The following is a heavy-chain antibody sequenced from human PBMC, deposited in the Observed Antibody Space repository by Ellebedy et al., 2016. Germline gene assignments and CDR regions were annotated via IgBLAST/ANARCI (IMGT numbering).Heavy chain of an antibody. CDR1: GFTFSNYA. CDR2: INHNGEST. V-gene: IGHV3-23*01. Sequence: GESLKISXAASGFTFSNYAMSWVRQAPGKGLEWVSAINHNGESTYYADSGKGRFTISRDNSKNTLYLQMNSLRAEDTAVYYCAKDLRWGFRAPIDYWGQGTLVTVSS. D-gene: IGHD7-27*01. CDR3: AKDLRWGFRAPIDY. J-gene: IGHJ4*02.